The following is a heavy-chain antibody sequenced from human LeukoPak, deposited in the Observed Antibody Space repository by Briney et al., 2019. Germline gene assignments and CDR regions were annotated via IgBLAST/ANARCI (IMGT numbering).Heavy chain of an antibody. CDR1: GFTFSSYA. CDR2: ISGSGGST. D-gene: IGHD3-10*01. V-gene: IGHV3-23*01. J-gene: IGHJ4*02. CDR3: AKDGVTMVRGVQHYFDY. Sequence: GGSLRLSCAASGFTFSSYAMSWVRQAPGKGLEWVSAISGSGGSTYYADSVKGRFTISRDNSKNTLYLQMNSLRAEDTAVYYCAKDGVTMVRGVQHYFDYWGQGTLVTVSS.